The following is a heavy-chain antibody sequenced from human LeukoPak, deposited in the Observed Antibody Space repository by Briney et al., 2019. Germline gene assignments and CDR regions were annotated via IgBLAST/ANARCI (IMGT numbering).Heavy chain of an antibody. CDR1: GFTFSSYW. CDR3: ARDLLRFLDSDAFDI. Sequence: GGSLRLSCAASGFTFSSYWMSWVRQAPGKGLEWVANIKQDGSEKYYVDSVKGRFTISRDNAKNSLYLQMNSLRAEDTAVYYCARDLLRFLDSDAFDIWGQETMVTVSS. J-gene: IGHJ3*02. CDR2: IKQDGSEK. D-gene: IGHD3-3*01. V-gene: IGHV3-7*01.